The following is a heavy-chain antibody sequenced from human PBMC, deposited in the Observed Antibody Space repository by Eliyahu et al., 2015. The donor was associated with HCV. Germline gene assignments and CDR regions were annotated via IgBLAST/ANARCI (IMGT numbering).Heavy chain of an antibody. J-gene: IGHJ4*02. V-gene: IGHV3-66*01. Sequence: EVQLVESGGGLVQPGGSLRLSCAASGFTVSNYYMSWVRQAPGKGLEWVSVMYSGGNTYYADSVRGRFSISRDNSKNTLSLQMNNLRVEDTAVYFCARDTDLDYWGQGTLVTVSS. CDR1: GFTVSNYY. CDR2: MYSGGNT. D-gene: IGHD4-17*01. CDR3: ARDTDLDY.